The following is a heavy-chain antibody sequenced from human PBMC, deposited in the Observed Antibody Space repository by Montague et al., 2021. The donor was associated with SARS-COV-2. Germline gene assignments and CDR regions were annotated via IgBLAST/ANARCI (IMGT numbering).Heavy chain of an antibody. Sequence: SLRLSCAASGFSFSDYAMHWVRQAPGQALEWVAVIWYDGSNSYYADSVKGRFTISRDNSKNAVYLQMNSLTADDTAIYYCAREKKEVQMDYWGLGTLVTVSS. CDR2: IWYDGSNS. V-gene: IGHV3-33*01. J-gene: IGHJ4*02. CDR1: GFSFSDYA. CDR3: AREKKEVQMDY. D-gene: IGHD5-24*01.